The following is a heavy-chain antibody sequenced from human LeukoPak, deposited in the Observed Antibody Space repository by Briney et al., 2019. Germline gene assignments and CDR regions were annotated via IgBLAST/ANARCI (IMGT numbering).Heavy chain of an antibody. CDR1: GVTFGDYA. CDR2: VRTKTHGGAP. D-gene: IGHD3-10*01. Sequence: GGSLRLSCKGSGVTFGDYAVTWFRQAPGKGLEWVGFVRTKTHGGAPETAASVKGRFNISRDDSEGIAYLQMTSLRTEDTAMYYCARVNFRDYRGYTWFEPWGQGTLVTVSS. J-gene: IGHJ5*02. V-gene: IGHV3-49*03. CDR3: ARVNFRDYRGYTWFEP.